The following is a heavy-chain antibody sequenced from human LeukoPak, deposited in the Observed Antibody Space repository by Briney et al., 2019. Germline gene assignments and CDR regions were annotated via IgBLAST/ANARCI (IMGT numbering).Heavy chain of an antibody. V-gene: IGHV1-2*06. CDR1: GYIFTGYF. J-gene: IGHJ4*02. Sequence: ASVKVSCKASGYIFTGYFIHWVRQAPGQGLEWMERINPNSGDTYYPQTFQARVTMTRDTSISTAYMELSRLRSDDTAVYYCARAPANNDYVWGSYREYYLDYWGQGTLVTVSS. CDR3: ARAPANNDYVWGSYREYYLDY. CDR2: INPNSGDT. D-gene: IGHD3-16*02.